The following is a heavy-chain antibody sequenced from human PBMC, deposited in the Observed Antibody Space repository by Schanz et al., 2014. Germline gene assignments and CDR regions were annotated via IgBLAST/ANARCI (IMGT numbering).Heavy chain of an antibody. J-gene: IGHJ4*02. CDR1: GFTFSSYG. V-gene: IGHV3-NL1*01. CDR2: LRGSGGST. D-gene: IGHD5-12*01. Sequence: QVQFVESGGGVVQPGRSLRLSCVASGFTFSSYGMHWVRQAPGKGLEWVAVLRGSGGSTYNADGVEGRFTISRTNSRNTLYLQMSSLRTEDAAVYYCASRAGYSDYGTYFDFWGQGTLVTVSS. CDR3: ASRAGYSDYGTYFDF.